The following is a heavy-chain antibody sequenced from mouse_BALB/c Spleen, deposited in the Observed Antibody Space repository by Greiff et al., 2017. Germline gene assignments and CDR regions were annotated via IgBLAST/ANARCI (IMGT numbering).Heavy chain of an antibody. Sequence: VMLVESGPGLVQPSQSLSITCTVSGFSLTSYGVHWVRQSPGKGLEWLGVIWSGGSTDYNAAFISRLSISKDNSKSQVFFKMNSLQANDTAIYYCARNSGPAWFAYWGQGTLVTVSA. CDR2: IWSGGST. D-gene: IGHD3-1*01. CDR1: GFSLTSYG. CDR3: ARNSGPAWFAY. J-gene: IGHJ3*01. V-gene: IGHV2-2*02.